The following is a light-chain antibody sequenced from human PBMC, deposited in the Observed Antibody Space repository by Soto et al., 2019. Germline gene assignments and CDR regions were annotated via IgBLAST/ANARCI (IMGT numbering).Light chain of an antibody. J-gene: IGKJ1*01. CDR1: HNINNY. CDR3: QQTYMTPPWT. Sequence: DIQMTQSPSSLSASVGDRVTITCRASHNINNYLNWYQQKPGKAPKLLIFAAANLETGIPSRFSGSGSGTDFTLSVSNLQPEDFATYYCQQTYMTPPWTFGQGTKVDIK. CDR2: AAA. V-gene: IGKV1-39*01.